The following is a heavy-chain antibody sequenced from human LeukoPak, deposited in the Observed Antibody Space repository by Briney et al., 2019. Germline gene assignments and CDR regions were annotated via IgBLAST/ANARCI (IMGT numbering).Heavy chain of an antibody. D-gene: IGHD4-17*01. CDR1: GGSISSSSYY. CDR2: IYYSGSP. Sequence: SETLSLTCTVSGGSISSSSYYWGWIRQPPGTGLEWIGSIYYSGSPYYNPSLKSRVTISLDTSKNQFSLKLTSVTAADTAVYYCAFNPMTTVTSYYFDYWGQGTLVTVSS. J-gene: IGHJ4*02. V-gene: IGHV4-39*01. CDR3: AFNPMTTVTSYYFDY.